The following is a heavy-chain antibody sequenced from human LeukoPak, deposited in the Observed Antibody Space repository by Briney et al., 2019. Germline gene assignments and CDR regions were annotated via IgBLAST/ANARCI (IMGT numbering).Heavy chain of an antibody. CDR2: IYYTGSA. J-gene: IGHJ4*02. CDR1: GDSISSYY. CDR3: ARVSVTDTFYFDY. Sequence: SETLSLTCTVSGDSISSYYWSWIRQPPGKGLEWIWYIYYTGSANYNPSLTSRATISLDTSMNKFSLKLISVNAADTAVYYCARVSVTDTFYFDYWGQGTLVTVSS. V-gene: IGHV4-59*01. D-gene: IGHD4-11*01.